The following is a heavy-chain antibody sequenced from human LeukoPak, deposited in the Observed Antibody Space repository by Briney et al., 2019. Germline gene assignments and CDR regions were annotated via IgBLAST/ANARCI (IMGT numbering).Heavy chain of an antibody. CDR3: ARRGYTYGQFDY. CDR2: IFYSGGT. Sequence: PSETLSLTCTVSGGSISSSSYYWGWIRQPPGKGLEWIGSIFYSGGTYYNPSLMSRVTISVDTSKNQFSLKLNSVTAADTAVYYCARRGYTYGQFDYWGQGTLVTVSS. CDR1: GGSISSSSYY. J-gene: IGHJ4*02. V-gene: IGHV4-39*01. D-gene: IGHD5-18*01.